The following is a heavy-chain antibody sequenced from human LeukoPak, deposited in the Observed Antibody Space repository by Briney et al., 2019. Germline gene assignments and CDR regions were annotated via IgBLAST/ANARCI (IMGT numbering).Heavy chain of an antibody. CDR1: GGSISSGDYY. J-gene: IGHJ5*02. Sequence: PSETLSLTCTVSGGSISSGDYYWSWIRQPPGKGLEWIGDIYYSGSTNYNPSLKSRVTISVDTSKNQFSLKLSSVTAADTAVYYCARDLYDYYDSSGSASPGWFDPWGQGTLVTVSS. D-gene: IGHD3-22*01. CDR2: IYYSGST. V-gene: IGHV4-61*08. CDR3: ARDLYDYYDSSGSASPGWFDP.